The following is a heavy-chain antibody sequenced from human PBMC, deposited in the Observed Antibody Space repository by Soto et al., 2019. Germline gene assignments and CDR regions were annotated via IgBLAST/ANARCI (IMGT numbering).Heavy chain of an antibody. J-gene: IGHJ5*02. CDR1: GGSISSYY. Sequence: PSETLSLTCTVSGGSISSYYWSWIRQPAGKGLEWIGRIYTSGSTNYNPSLKSRVTMSVETSKNQFSLTLSSVTAADTAVYYCARDRHSIAAPGTGWLDTWGQGTLVTVSS. CDR3: ARDRHSIAAPGTGWLDT. D-gene: IGHD6-13*01. V-gene: IGHV4-4*07. CDR2: IYTSGST.